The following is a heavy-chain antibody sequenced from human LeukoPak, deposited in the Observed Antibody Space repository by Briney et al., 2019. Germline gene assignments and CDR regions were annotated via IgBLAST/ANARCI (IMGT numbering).Heavy chain of an antibody. CDR1: GGSISSYY. CDR2: IHYSGST. Sequence: PSETLSLTCTVSGGSISSYYWSWIRQPPGKGLEWIGYIHYSGSTNYNPSLKSRVTISVDTSKNQFSLKLSSVTAADTAVYYCARSIAAAGIMEVWWFDPWGQGTLVTVSS. D-gene: IGHD6-13*01. V-gene: IGHV4-59*01. J-gene: IGHJ5*02. CDR3: ARSIAAAGIMEVWWFDP.